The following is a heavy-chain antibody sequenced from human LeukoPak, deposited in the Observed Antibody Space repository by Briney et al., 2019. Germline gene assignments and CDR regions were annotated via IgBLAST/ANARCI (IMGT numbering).Heavy chain of an antibody. J-gene: IGHJ4*02. CDR3: ARDSWGSGWYDY. V-gene: IGHV4-59*01. Sequence: PSETLSLTCTVSGGSISSYYWSWIRQPPAKGLEWIGYIYYSGSTNYNPSLKSRVTISVDTSKNQFSLKLSSVTAADTAVYYCARDSWGSGWYDYWGQGTLVTVSS. CDR1: GGSISSYY. CDR2: IYYSGST. D-gene: IGHD6-19*01.